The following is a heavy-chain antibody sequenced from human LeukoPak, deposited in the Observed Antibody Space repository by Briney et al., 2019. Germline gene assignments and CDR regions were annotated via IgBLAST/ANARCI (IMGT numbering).Heavy chain of an antibody. CDR1: GFTFSSCG. J-gene: IGHJ3*02. Sequence: GGSLRLSCAASGFTFSSCGFHWVRQAPGKGLEWVAFIRYDGSNKYYADSVKGRFTISRDNSKNTLYLQMNSLRGEDTAVYYCARGGSYLSAFDIWGQGTMVTVSS. D-gene: IGHD1-26*01. CDR2: IRYDGSNK. V-gene: IGHV3-30*02. CDR3: ARGGSYLSAFDI.